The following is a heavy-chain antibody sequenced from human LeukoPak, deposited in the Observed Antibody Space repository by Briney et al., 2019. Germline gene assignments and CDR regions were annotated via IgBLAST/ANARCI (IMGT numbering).Heavy chain of an antibody. CDR1: GFTFSSYS. CDR3: ARDLMNAGLVLLDY. D-gene: IGHD6-19*01. V-gene: IGHV3-21*01. CDR2: ISSSSSYI. Sequence: PGGSLRLSCAASGFTFSSYSMNWVSQAPGKGLEWVSSISSSSSYIYYADSVKGRFTISRDNAKNSLYLQMNSLRAEDTAVYYCARDLMNAGLVLLDYWGQGTLVTVSS. J-gene: IGHJ4*02.